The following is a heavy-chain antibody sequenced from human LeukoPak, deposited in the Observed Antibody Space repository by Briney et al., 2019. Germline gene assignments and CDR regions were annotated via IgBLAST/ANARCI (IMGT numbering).Heavy chain of an antibody. D-gene: IGHD1-26*01. V-gene: IGHV3-23*01. CDR3: AKEKVVSVPWVSYFDY. CDR1: GFAFSTYA. J-gene: IGHJ4*02. CDR2: ISGDAGST. Sequence: GGSLRLSCAASGFAFSTYAVSWVRQAPGEGLEWVSVISGDAGSTVYADSVKGRFTISRDKSENTVYLQMDSLRAEDTAVYYCAKEKVVSVPWVSYFDYWGQGTLVTVSS.